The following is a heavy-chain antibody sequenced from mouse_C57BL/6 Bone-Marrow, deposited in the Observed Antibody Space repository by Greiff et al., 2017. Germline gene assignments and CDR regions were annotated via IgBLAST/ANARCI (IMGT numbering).Heavy chain of an antibody. CDR3: ARGGWLLQFAY. Sequence: VKLQQPGAELVKPGASVKLSCKASGYTFTSYWMHWVKQRPGLGLEWIGMIHPNSGSTNYNEKFKSKATLTVDKSSSTAYMQLSSLTSEDSAVYYCARGGWLLQFAYWGQGTLVTVSA. D-gene: IGHD2-3*01. J-gene: IGHJ3*01. V-gene: IGHV1-64*01. CDR1: GYTFTSYW. CDR2: IHPNSGST.